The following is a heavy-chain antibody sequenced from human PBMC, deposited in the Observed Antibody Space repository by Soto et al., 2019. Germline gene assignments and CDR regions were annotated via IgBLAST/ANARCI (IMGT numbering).Heavy chain of an antibody. CDR2: IHGSAAGT. CDR1: GFSFSSYA. Sequence: PGGSLRLSCAASGFSFSSYAMSWVRQAPGKGLEWVSSIHGSAAGTYYADSVKGRFTISRDNSKNTLWLQMNSLRAEDTALYYCAKDYYFDSWGQGTLVTVSS. V-gene: IGHV3-23*01. J-gene: IGHJ4*02. CDR3: AKDYYFDS.